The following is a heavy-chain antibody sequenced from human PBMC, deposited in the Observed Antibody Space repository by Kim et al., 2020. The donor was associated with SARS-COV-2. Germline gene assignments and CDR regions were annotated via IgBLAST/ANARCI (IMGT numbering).Heavy chain of an antibody. D-gene: IGHD5-12*01. CDR1: GFTFSSYW. CDR3: ARDPVRDGYNYWWYFDL. Sequence: GGSLRLSCAASGFTFSSYWMSWVRQAPGKGLEWVANIKQDGSEKYYVDSVKGRFTISRDNAKNSLYLQMNSLRAEDTAVYYCARDPVRDGYNYWWYFDLWGRGTLVTVSS. V-gene: IGHV3-7*01. CDR2: IKQDGSEK. J-gene: IGHJ2*01.